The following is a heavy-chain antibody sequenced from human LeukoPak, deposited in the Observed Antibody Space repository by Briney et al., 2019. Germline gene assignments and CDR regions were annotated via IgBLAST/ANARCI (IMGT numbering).Heavy chain of an antibody. CDR2: ISSSSSTV. J-gene: IGHJ5*02. Sequence: GGSLRLSCAASGFTFSSYSMNWVRQAPGKGLEWVSYISSSSSTVYYADSVKGRFTISRDNAKNSLYLQMNSLRAEDTAVYYCARDPDTCYYDSSGLSWGQGTLVTVSS. CDR1: GFTFSSYS. D-gene: IGHD3-22*01. CDR3: ARDPDTCYYDSSGLS. V-gene: IGHV3-48*01.